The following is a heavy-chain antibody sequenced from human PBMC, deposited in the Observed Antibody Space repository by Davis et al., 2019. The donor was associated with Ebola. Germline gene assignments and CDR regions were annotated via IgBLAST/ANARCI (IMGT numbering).Heavy chain of an antibody. CDR2: IIPIFGTA. D-gene: IGHD6-13*01. Sequence: VKVSCKASGGTFSSYAISWVRQAPGQGLEWMGGIIPIFGTANYAQKFQGRVTITADKSTSTAYMELSSLRSEDTAVYYCATPVIAAAGTFDYYYYGMDVWGQGTTVTVSS. CDR3: ATPVIAAAGTFDYYYYGMDV. J-gene: IGHJ6*02. V-gene: IGHV1-69*06. CDR1: GGTFSSYA.